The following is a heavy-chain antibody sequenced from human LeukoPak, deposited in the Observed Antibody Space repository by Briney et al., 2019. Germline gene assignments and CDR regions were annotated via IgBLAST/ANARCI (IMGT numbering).Heavy chain of an antibody. CDR3: AREGYSSGLKYFDY. D-gene: IGHD6-19*01. J-gene: IGHJ4*02. Sequence: ASVKVSCKASGGTFSSYAISWVRQAPGQELEWMGGIIPIFGTANYAQKFQGRVTITTDESTSTAYMELSSLRSEDTAVYYCAREGYSSGLKYFDYWGQGTLVTVSS. CDR1: GGTFSSYA. CDR2: IIPIFGTA. V-gene: IGHV1-69*05.